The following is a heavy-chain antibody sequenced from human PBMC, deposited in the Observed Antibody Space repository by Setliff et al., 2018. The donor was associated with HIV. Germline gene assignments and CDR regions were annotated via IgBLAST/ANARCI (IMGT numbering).Heavy chain of an antibody. D-gene: IGHD5-12*01. V-gene: IGHV1-69*13. CDR2: IIPMFGTT. J-gene: IGHJ6*03. CDR1: GVTFRRFA. Sequence: SVKDSCKASGVTFRRFAFSWVRQAPGQGLEWMGGIIPMFGTTNYAQKFQGRVTITADESTSTVYMELTSLRFEDTAVYYCARVGEMATIGYSYYYMDVWGKGTTVTVSS. CDR3: ARVGEMATIGYSYYYMDV.